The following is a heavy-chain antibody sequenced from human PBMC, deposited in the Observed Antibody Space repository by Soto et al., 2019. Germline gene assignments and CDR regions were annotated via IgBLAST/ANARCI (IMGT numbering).Heavy chain of an antibody. D-gene: IGHD3-16*01. CDR1: GGSISSGDYY. J-gene: IGHJ5*02. CDR3: ARTLRLGELPLPRSNWFDP. CDR2: IYYSGST. V-gene: IGHV4-30-4*01. Sequence: PSETLSLTCTVSGGSISSGDYYWSWIRQPPGKGLEWIGYIYYSGSTYYNPSLKSRVTISVDTSKNQFSLKLSSVTAADTAVYYCARTLRLGELPLPRSNWFDPWGQGTLVTVPQ.